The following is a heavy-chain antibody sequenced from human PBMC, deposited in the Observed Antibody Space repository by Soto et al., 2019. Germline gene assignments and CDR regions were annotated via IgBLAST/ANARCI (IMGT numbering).Heavy chain of an antibody. CDR1: GGPISSYY. J-gene: IGHJ4*02. D-gene: IGHD6-19*01. Sequence: QVQLQESGPGLVKPSETLSLNCTVSGGPISSYYWSWIRQSPGKGLEWIGYIYYSGSTNYNPSLKSLVTXSXDSXKNPFALELSAVTAADTAVYYCARGSSGWPPRLDYWGQGTLVTVSS. V-gene: IGHV4-59*01. CDR3: ARGSSGWPPRLDY. CDR2: IYYSGST.